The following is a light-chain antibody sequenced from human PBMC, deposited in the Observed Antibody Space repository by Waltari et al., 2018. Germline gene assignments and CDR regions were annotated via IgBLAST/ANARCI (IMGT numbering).Light chain of an antibody. Sequence: DVVMTQSPPSRSVTLGEPASISCRSSQSLVHSDVHTYLNWFQQRPGQSPRLLIYKISIRDSGVPDRFSGSESVTDFPLKISMVEAEDVGVYYCMQGTHWPPYTFGQGTKLEIK. V-gene: IGKV2-30*02. CDR3: MQGTHWPPYT. CDR1: QSLVHSDVHTY. CDR2: KIS. J-gene: IGKJ2*01.